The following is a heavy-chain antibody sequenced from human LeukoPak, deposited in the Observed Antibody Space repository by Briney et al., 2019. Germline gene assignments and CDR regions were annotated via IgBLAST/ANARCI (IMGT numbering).Heavy chain of an antibody. CDR1: GFTFGSYG. CDR3: AKDYGDQSYYYYGMDV. V-gene: IGHV3-30*18. J-gene: IGHJ6*02. Sequence: QPGRSLRLSCAASGFTFGSYGMHWVRQAPGKGLEWVAVISYDGSNKYYADSVKGRFTISRDNSKNTLYLQMNSLRAEDTAVYYCAKDYGDQSYYYYGMDVWGQGTTVTVSS. D-gene: IGHD4-17*01. CDR2: ISYDGSNK.